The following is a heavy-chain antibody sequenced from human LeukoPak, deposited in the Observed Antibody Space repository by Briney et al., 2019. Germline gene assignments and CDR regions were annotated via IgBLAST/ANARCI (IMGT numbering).Heavy chain of an antibody. CDR2: IYTSGST. CDR3: ARDSEYYYYYMDV. CDR1: GGSISSYY. Sequence: SETLSLTCTVSGGSISSYYWSWIRQPAGKGLVWIGHIYTSGSTNYNPSLKSRVTMSVDTSKNQFSLKLSSVTAADTAVYYCARDSEYYYYYMDVWGKGTTVTVSS. J-gene: IGHJ6*03. V-gene: IGHV4-4*07.